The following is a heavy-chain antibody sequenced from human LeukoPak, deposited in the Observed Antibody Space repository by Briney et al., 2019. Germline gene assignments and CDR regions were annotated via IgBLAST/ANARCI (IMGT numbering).Heavy chain of an antibody. CDR3: ARDLHRVVVRGVPHYYYYMDV. D-gene: IGHD3-10*01. Sequence: ASVKVSCKASGYTFTSYGISWVRQAPGQGLEWMGWISTYSGNTNYVQKLQGRVTMTTDTSTSTAYMELRSLRSDDTAVYYCARDLHRVVVRGVPHYYYYMDVWGKGTTVTISS. J-gene: IGHJ6*03. V-gene: IGHV1-18*01. CDR1: GYTFTSYG. CDR2: ISTYSGNT.